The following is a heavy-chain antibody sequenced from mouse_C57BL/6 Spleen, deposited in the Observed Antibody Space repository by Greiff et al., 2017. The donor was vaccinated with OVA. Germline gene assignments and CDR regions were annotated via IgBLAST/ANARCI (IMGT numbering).Heavy chain of an antibody. CDR1: GFTFSSYA. CDR2: ISDGGSYT. D-gene: IGHD1-1*01. CDR3: ARGDGSSYNYAMDY. V-gene: IGHV5-4*03. J-gene: IGHJ4*01. Sequence: EVKLMESGGGLVKPGGSLKLSCAASGFTFSSYAMSWVRQTPEKRLEWVATISDGGSYTYYPDNVKGRFTISRDNAKNNLYLQMSHLKSEDTAMYYCARGDGSSYNYAMDYWGQGTSVTVSS.